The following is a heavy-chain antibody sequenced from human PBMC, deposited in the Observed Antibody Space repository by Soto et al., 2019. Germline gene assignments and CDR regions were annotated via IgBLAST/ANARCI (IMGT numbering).Heavy chain of an antibody. D-gene: IGHD6-13*01. J-gene: IGHJ6*02. CDR3: TRHVDSSSWYRGYYYGMDV. V-gene: IGHV3-73*01. Sequence: GGSLRLSCAASGFTFSGSAMHWVRQASGKGLEWVGRIRSKANSYATAYAASVKGRFTISRDDSKNTAYLQMNSLKTEDTAVYYCTRHVDSSSWYRGYYYGMDVWGQGTTVTVSS. CDR1: GFTFSGSA. CDR2: IRSKANSYAT.